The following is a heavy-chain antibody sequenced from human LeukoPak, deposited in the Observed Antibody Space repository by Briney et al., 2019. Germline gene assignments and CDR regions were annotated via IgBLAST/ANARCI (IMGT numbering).Heavy chain of an antibody. V-gene: IGHV4-34*01. CDR3: ARLRHSSSPNWFDP. D-gene: IGHD6-13*01. CDR1: GGSFSGYY. Sequence: SETLSLTCAVYGGSFSGYYWSWIRQPPGKGLEWIGEINHSGSTNYNPSLKSRVTISVDTSKNQFSLKLSSVTAADTAVYYCARLRHSSSPNWFDPWGRGTLVTVSS. CDR2: INHSGST. J-gene: IGHJ5*02.